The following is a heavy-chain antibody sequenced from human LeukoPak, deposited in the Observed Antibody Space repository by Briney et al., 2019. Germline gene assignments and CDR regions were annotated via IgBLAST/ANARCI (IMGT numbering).Heavy chain of an antibody. J-gene: IGHJ4*02. V-gene: IGHV3-23*01. CDR3: ANYPYCTTTSCSRFEY. CDR1: GFTFSSYA. D-gene: IGHD2-2*01. CDR2: LTGSGGST. Sequence: GGSLRLSCAASGFTFSSYAMSWVRQAPGKGLEWVSTLTGSGGSTYYADSVKGRFTISRDNSKNTLYLQMNSLRAEDTAVYYCANYPYCTTTSCSRFEYWGQGTLVIVSS.